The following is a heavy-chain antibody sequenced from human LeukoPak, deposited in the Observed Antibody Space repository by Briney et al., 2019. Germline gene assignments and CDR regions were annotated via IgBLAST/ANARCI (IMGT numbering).Heavy chain of an antibody. CDR1: GFTFSSYG. CDR2: IWYDGSNK. Sequence: GRSLRLSCAASGFTFSSYGMHWVRQAPGKGLEWVAVIWYDGSNKYYADSVKGRFTISRDNSKNTLHLQMNSLRAEDTAVYYCAADYGDYYFDYWGQGTLVTVSS. D-gene: IGHD4-17*01. CDR3: AADYGDYYFDY. V-gene: IGHV3-33*01. J-gene: IGHJ4*02.